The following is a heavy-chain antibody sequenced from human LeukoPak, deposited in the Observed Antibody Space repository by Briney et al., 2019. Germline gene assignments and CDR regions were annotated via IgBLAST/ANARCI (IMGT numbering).Heavy chain of an antibody. CDR2: ISYSGST. J-gene: IGHJ4*02. CDR1: GGSISSGTDY. CDR3: ARADMATVFDF. V-gene: IGHV4-31*03. D-gene: IGHD5-24*01. Sequence: PSKTLSLTCTVSGGSISSGTDYWSWIRQHPWKGLEWIGYISYSGSTYYNPSLKTRLTISVDTSKNQFSLKLDSVTAADTAFYYCARADMATVFDFWGRGTLVTVSS.